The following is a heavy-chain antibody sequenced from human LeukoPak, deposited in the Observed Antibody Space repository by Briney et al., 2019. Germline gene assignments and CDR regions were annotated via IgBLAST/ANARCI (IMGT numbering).Heavy chain of an antibody. Sequence: PGGSLRLSCAASGFTFSSYGMHWVRQAPGKGLEWVAVISYDGSNKYYADSVKGRFTISRDNSKNTLYLQMNSLRAEDTAVYYCARSQLGMVAYFDYWGQGTLVTVSS. J-gene: IGHJ4*02. CDR3: ARSQLGMVAYFDY. D-gene: IGHD2-15*01. CDR1: GFTFSSYG. V-gene: IGHV3-30*03. CDR2: ISYDGSNK.